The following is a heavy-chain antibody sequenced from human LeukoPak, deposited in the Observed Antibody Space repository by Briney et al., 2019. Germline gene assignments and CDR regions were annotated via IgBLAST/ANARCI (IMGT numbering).Heavy chain of an antibody. J-gene: IGHJ6*02. Sequence: PGGSLRLSCAASGFTFSSYAMHWVRQAPGKGLEWVAVISYDGSNKYYADSVKGRFTISRDNSKNTLYLQMNSLRAEDTAVYYCARGGGSTVTPGYYYYGMDAWGQGTTVTVSS. CDR3: ARGGGSTVTPGYYYYGMDA. CDR1: GFTFSSYA. V-gene: IGHV3-30-3*01. D-gene: IGHD4-17*01. CDR2: ISYDGSNK.